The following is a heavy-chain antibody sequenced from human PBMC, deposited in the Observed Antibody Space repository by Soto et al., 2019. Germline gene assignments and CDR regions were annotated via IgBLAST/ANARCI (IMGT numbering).Heavy chain of an antibody. CDR3: ARSSTSANDFDY. CDR2: IYYSGST. J-gene: IGHJ4*02. Sequence: QVQLQESGPGLVKPSQTLSLTCPVSGGSISSGGYYWSWIRQHPGKGLEWIGYIYYSGSTYYNPSLKSRVTISVDTSKNQFSLKLSSVTAADTAVYYCARSSTSANDFDYWGQGTLVTVSS. D-gene: IGHD2-2*01. V-gene: IGHV4-31*03. CDR1: GGSISSGGYY.